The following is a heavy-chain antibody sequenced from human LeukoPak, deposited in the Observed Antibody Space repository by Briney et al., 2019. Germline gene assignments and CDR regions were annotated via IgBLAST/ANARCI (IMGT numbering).Heavy chain of an antibody. V-gene: IGHV1-69*13. D-gene: IGHD6-13*01. Sequence: WASVKVSCKASGGTFSSYAISWVRQAPGQGLEWMGGIIPIFGTANYAQKFQGRVTITADESTSTAYMELSSLRSEDTAVYYCAMGGGDGYSSSWGQGTLVTVSS. CDR3: AMGGGDGYSSS. CDR2: IIPIFGTA. CDR1: GGTFSSYA. J-gene: IGHJ4*02.